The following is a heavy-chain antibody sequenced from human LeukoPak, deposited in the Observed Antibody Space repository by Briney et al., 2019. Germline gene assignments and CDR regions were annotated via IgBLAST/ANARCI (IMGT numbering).Heavy chain of an antibody. V-gene: IGHV3-7*04. D-gene: IGHD3-10*01. J-gene: IGHJ4*02. CDR1: GFTFSRYW. Sequence: GGSLRLSCAASGFTFSRYWMDWVRQAPGKGLEWVAIIKSDGSDKYYVDSVKGRFTVSKDNAKNSVYLQMNSLRAEDTAVYYCARDGRSSGTYYWGQGTLVTVSS. CDR2: IKSDGSDK. CDR3: ARDGRSSGTYY.